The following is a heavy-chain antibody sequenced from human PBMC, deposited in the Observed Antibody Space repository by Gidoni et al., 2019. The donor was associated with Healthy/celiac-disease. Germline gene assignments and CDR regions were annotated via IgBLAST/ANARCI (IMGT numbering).Heavy chain of an antibody. CDR1: GSTFSSYG. J-gene: IGHJ2*01. Sequence: QVQLVESGGGVVQPGRSLRLSCAASGSTFSSYGMHWVRQAPGKGLEWVAVISYDGSNKYYADSVKGRFTISRDNSKNTLYLQMNSLRAEDTAVYYCAKDPTPKYGDTVRYFDLWGRGTLVTVSS. CDR2: ISYDGSNK. D-gene: IGHD4-17*01. V-gene: IGHV3-30*18. CDR3: AKDPTPKYGDTVRYFDL.